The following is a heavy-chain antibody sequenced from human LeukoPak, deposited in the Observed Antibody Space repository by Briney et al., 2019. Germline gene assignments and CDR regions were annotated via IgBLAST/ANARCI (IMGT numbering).Heavy chain of an antibody. CDR3: ARQTRTERRITIFGVAPKFDP. CDR1: GGFISSSSYY. V-gene: IGHV4-39*01. Sequence: PSETLSLTCTVSGGFISSSSYYWGWIRQPPGKGLEWIGSIYYSGSTYYNPSLKSRVTISVDTSKNQFSLKLSSVTAADTAVYYCARQTRTERRITIFGVAPKFDPWGQGTLVTVSS. J-gene: IGHJ5*02. CDR2: IYYSGST. D-gene: IGHD3-3*01.